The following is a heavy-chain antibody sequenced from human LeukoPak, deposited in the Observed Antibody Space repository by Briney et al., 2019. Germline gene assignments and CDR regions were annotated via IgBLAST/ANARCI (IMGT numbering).Heavy chain of an antibody. Sequence: SETLSLTCTVSGGSISSYYWSWIRQPPGKGLEWIGYIYYSGSTNYNPSLKSRVTMSVDTSKNQFSLRLSSVTAADTAVYYCARTEIVPAAFGAFDIWGQGTMVTVSS. CDR1: GGSISSYY. CDR3: ARTEIVPAAFGAFDI. J-gene: IGHJ3*02. D-gene: IGHD2-2*01. V-gene: IGHV4-59*01. CDR2: IYYSGST.